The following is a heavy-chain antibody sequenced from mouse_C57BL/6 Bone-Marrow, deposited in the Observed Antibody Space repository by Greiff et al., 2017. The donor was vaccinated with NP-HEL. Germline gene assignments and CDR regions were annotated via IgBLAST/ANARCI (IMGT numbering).Heavy chain of an antibody. J-gene: IGHJ1*03. V-gene: IGHV5-12*01. CDR2: ISNGGGST. CDR3: ARHGSGSSYRYFDV. CDR1: GFTFSDYY. Sequence: EVKVVESGGGLVQPGGSLKLSCAASGFTFSDYYMYWVRQTPEKRLEWVAYISNGGGSTYYPDTVKGRFTISRDNAKNTLYLQMSRLRSEDTAMYYCARHGSGSSYRYFDVWGTGTTVTVSS. D-gene: IGHD1-1*01.